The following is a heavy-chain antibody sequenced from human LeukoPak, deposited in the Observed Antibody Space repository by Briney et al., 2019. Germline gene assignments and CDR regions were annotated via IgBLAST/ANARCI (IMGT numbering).Heavy chain of an antibody. CDR1: GFTFSDYY. Sequence: GGSLRLSCAASGFTFSDYYMSWIRQAPGKGLEWVSYISSSGSTIYYADSVKGRFTISRDNAKNSLYLQMNSLRAEDTAVYYCARVGRVTIFGVVIQDYYYGMDVWGQGTTVTVSS. J-gene: IGHJ6*02. D-gene: IGHD3-3*01. V-gene: IGHV3-11*01. CDR2: ISSSGSTI. CDR3: ARVGRVTIFGVVIQDYYYGMDV.